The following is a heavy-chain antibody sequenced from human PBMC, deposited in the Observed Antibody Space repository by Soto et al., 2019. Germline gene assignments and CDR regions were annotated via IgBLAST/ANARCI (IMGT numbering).Heavy chain of an antibody. CDR1: GFSFSTHA. D-gene: IGHD6-13*01. V-gene: IGHV3-23*01. J-gene: IGHJ4*02. Sequence: GGSLRLSCVASGFSFSTHAMTWVRQAPGKGLEWVSVISAGSGNTYHAESVKGRFTVSRDNSKNTLWLQMDSLRVEDTGLYYCARQKLKSSTWYASLDSWGQGPLVTVSS. CDR3: ARQKLKSSTWYASLDS. CDR2: ISAGSGNT.